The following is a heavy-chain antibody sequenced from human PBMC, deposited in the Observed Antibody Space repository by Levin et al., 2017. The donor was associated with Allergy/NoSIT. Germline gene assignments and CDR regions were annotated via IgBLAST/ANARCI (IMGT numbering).Heavy chain of an antibody. CDR2: ISYDGSNK. J-gene: IGHJ6*02. CDR3: AKGRTARGNYVRVVFDGMDV. V-gene: IGHV3-30*18. CDR1: GFTFSSYG. Sequence: RAGGSLRLSCAASGFTFSSYGMHWVRQAPGKGLEWVAVISYDGSNKYYADSVKGRFTISRDNSKNTLYLQMNSLRAEDTAVYYCAKGRTARGNYVRVVFDGMDVWGQGTTVTVSS. D-gene: IGHD4-11*01.